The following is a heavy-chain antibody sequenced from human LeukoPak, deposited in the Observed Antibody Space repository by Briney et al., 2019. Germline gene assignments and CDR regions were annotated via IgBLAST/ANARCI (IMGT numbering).Heavy chain of an antibody. Sequence: SETLSLTCTLSGDSISSSSYYWGWIRQPPGKGLECIGGIYYSGSTYYNPSLKSRVTISVGTSKNQFSLKLSSVTAADTAVYYCARITTGTRFIDPWGQGTLVTVSS. CDR1: GDSISSSSYY. D-gene: IGHD1-1*01. CDR3: ARITTGTRFIDP. CDR2: IYYSGST. J-gene: IGHJ5*02. V-gene: IGHV4-39*07.